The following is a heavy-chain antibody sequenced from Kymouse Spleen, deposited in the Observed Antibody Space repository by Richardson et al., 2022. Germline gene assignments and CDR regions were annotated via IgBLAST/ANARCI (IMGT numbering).Heavy chain of an antibody. Sequence: QVQLVESGGGVVQPGRSLRLSCAASGFTFSSYGMHWVRQAPGKGLEWVAVISYDGSNKYYADSVKGRFTISRDNSKNTLYLQMNSLRAEDTAVYYCAKDEKSIAVAGTGYYYYGMDVWGQGTTVTVSS. CDR2: ISYDGSNK. V-gene: IGHV3-30*18. J-gene: IGHJ6*02. D-gene: IGHD6-19*01. CDR3: AKDEKSIAVAGTGYYYYGMDV. CDR1: GFTFSSYG.